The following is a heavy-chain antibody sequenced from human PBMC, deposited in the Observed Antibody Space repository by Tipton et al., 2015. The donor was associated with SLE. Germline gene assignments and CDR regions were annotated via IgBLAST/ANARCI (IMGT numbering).Heavy chain of an antibody. Sequence: LVKPSETLSLTCAVYGESFSGYFWSWIRQPPGKGLEWIGEIIHSGVTNYNPSLKSRVTLSLDTSKNQFSLKLVSVTAADTAVYYCARVAVPEVFDYWGQGTLVTVSS. CDR2: IIHSGVT. CDR3: ARVAVPEVFDY. V-gene: IGHV4-34*12. D-gene: IGHD6-19*01. J-gene: IGHJ4*02. CDR1: GESFSGYF.